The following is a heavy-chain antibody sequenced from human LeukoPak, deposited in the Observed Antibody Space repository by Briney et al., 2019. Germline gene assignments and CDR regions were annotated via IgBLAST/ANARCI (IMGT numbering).Heavy chain of an antibody. J-gene: IGHJ4*02. CDR1: GYTFTGYY. Sequence: ASVKVSCKASGYTFTGYYMHWVRQAPGQGLEWMGLINPNSGGTKYAQKFQGRLTMTRDTSISTAYMELSSLRSDDTAVYFCARGYASGWIRELDYWGQGTLVTVSS. CDR3: ARGYASGWIRELDY. CDR2: INPNSGGT. D-gene: IGHD6-19*01. V-gene: IGHV1-2*02.